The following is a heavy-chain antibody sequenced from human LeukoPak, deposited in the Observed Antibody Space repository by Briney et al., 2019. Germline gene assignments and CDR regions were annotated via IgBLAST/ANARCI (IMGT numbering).Heavy chain of an antibody. V-gene: IGHV3-30*02. J-gene: IGHJ6*03. CDR1: GFTFSSYG. D-gene: IGHD3-10*01. Sequence: PGGSLRLSCAASGFTFSSYGMHWVRQAPGKGLEWVAFIRYDGSNKYYADSVKGRFTISRDNSKNTLYLQMNSLRAEDTAVYYCSNCGERLARYYYYYYYMDVWGKGTTVTVSS. CDR2: IRYDGSNK. CDR3: SNCGERLARYYYYYYYMDV.